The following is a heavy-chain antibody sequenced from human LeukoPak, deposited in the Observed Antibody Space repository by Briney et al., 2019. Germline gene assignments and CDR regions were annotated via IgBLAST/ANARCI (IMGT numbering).Heavy chain of an antibody. CDR3: ARGRRLLWFGELLSEPKSNWFDP. CDR1: GGSFSGYY. J-gene: IGHJ5*02. Sequence: SETLSLTCAVYGGSFSGYYWSWIRQPPGKGLEWNGEINHSVSTNYNPSLKSRVTISVDTSKNQFSLKLSSVTAADTAVYYCARGRRLLWFGELLSEPKSNWFDPWGQGTLVTVSS. CDR2: INHSVST. D-gene: IGHD3-10*01. V-gene: IGHV4-34*01.